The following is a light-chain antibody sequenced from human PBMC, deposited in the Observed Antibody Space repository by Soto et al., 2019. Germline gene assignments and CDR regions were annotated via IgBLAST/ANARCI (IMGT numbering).Light chain of an antibody. V-gene: IGKV3-20*01. CDR1: QTVTGNY. Sequence: EIVLTQSPGTLSLSPGERATLSCMASQTVTGNYLAWYHQKPGQAPRLLIHSASSRATGIPDRFSASGTGTDFTLTISRLEPEDSAVYYCQQYSASPRTFGQGTKVDIK. CDR2: SAS. CDR3: QQYSASPRT. J-gene: IGKJ1*01.